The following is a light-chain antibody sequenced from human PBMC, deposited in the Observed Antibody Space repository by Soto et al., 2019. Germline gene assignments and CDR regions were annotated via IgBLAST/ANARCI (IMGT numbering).Light chain of an antibody. CDR3: YV. V-gene: IGLV1-40*01. J-gene: IGLJ1*01. CDR2: GNS. Sequence: QSVLTQPPSVSGAPGQRVTISCTGNSSNIGAGYDVYWYQQLPGTAPKLLIYGNSNRPSGVPDRFSGSKSGTSASLAITGFRAEYASSLSGYVFGTGTKLTVL. CDR1: SSNIGAGYD.